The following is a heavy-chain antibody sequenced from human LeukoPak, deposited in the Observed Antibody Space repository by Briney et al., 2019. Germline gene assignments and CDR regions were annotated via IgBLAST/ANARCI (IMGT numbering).Heavy chain of an antibody. D-gene: IGHD6-19*01. V-gene: IGHV3-30-3*01. CDR2: ISYDGSNK. J-gene: IGHJ4*02. CDR1: GFTFSTYH. Sequence: PGGSLRLSCAASGFTFSTYHMHWVRQAPGKGLEWVSLISYDGSNKYYADSVKGRFTISRDSSKNTLHLQMNSLRPEDTAVYYCARSGAAVAGFDYWGQGTLVTVSS. CDR3: ARSGAAVAGFDY.